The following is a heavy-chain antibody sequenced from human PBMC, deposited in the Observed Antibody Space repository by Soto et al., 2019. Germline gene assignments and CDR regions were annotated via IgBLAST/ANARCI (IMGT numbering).Heavy chain of an antibody. V-gene: IGHV3-21*06. CDR2: ISSGSVYI. J-gene: IGHJ3*01. D-gene: IGHD3-3*02. CDR1: GFTFNSYS. Sequence: KPXGSLLLPCSASGFTFNSYSVNGVRQAPGKGLEWVASISSGSVYIDFADSVRVRFTISRDDVTNSVSLQMDSLRVEDTGIYYCARYDAFKGFDLWGQGTMVTV. CDR3: ARYDAFKGFDL.